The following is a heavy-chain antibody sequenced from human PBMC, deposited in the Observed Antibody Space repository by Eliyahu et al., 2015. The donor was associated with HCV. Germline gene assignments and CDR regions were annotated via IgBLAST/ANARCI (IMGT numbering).Heavy chain of an antibody. CDR1: GGSIXTXY. CDR3: ASGGGGIAVTGTGGWFDP. V-gene: IGHV4-59*01. D-gene: IGHD6-19*01. J-gene: IGHJ5*02. CDR2: XHYSGST. Sequence: QVQLQESGPGLVKPSETLSLTCPXPGGSIXTXYWSWIRQPPGKGPEWIGYXHYSGSTNYNPSLKSRVTMSVDTSKNQFTLNLTSVTAADTAMYYCASGGGGIAVTGTGGWFDPWGQGTLVTVSS.